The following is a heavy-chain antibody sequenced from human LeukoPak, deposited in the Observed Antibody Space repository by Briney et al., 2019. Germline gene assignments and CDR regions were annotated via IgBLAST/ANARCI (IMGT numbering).Heavy chain of an antibody. Sequence: GALRLPCAASGFTFDDYGMSWVRQAPGKGLEWVSGINWNGGSTGYADSVKGRFTISRDNAKNSLYLQMNSLRAEDTALYYCARDYYDSSGYYYPPPDYWGQGTLVTVSS. V-gene: IGHV3-20*04. CDR3: ARDYYDSSGYYYPPPDY. D-gene: IGHD3-22*01. CDR2: INWNGGST. J-gene: IGHJ4*02. CDR1: GFTFDDYG.